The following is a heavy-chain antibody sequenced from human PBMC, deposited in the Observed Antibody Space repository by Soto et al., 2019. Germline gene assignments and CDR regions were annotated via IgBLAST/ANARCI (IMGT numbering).Heavy chain of an antibody. D-gene: IGHD6-13*01. CDR1: GYTFTSYL. Sequence: QVQLVQSGAEVKKPGASVKVSCRASGYTFTSYLISWVRQAPGQGLEWMGWFSAYNGNTNYAQKLQGRVTRATDTPPRTAYIELRGLRSDDTAVYYCARDRSHPSPLAAAGFYFDYWGQGTLVTVSS. CDR3: ARDRSHPSPLAAAGFYFDY. V-gene: IGHV1-18*01. CDR2: FSAYNGNT. J-gene: IGHJ4*02.